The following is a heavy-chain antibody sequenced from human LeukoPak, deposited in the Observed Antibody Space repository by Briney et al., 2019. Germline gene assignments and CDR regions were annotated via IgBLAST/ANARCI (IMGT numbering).Heavy chain of an antibody. CDR3: ASGGAYDYVWGSYRPGY. CDR2: ISSSSSYI. CDR1: GFTFSSYS. D-gene: IGHD3-16*02. J-gene: IGHJ4*02. V-gene: IGHV3-21*01. Sequence: GGSLRLSCAASGFTFSSYSMNWVRQAPGKGLEWVSSISSSSSYIYYADSVKGRFTISRDNAKNSLYLQMNSLRAEDTAVYYCASGGAYDYVWGSYRPGYWGQGTLVTVSS.